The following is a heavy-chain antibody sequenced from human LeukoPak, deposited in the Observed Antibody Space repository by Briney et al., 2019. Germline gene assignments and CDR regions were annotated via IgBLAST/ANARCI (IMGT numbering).Heavy chain of an antibody. CDR3: AIPGYSSSWYGIDY. V-gene: IGHV4-34*01. CDR1: GGSFSGYY. CDR2: INHSGST. J-gene: IGHJ4*02. D-gene: IGHD6-13*01. Sequence: SETLSLTCAVYGGSFSGYYWSWIRQPPGKGLEWIGEINHSGSTNYNPSLKSRVTISVDTSKNQFSLKPSSVTAADTAVYYCAIPGYSSSWYGIDYWGQGTLVTVSS.